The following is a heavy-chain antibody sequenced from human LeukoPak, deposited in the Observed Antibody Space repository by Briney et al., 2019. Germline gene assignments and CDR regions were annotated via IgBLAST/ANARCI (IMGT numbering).Heavy chain of an antibody. CDR1: GFTFSSYE. V-gene: IGHV3-48*03. CDR3: ARELKQVSWGDY. CDR2: ISKSGSEI. D-gene: IGHD3-16*01. J-gene: IGHJ4*02. Sequence: GGSLRLSCAASGFTFSSYEMNWVRQAPGKGLEWVSYISKSGSEIYYADSVKGRFTISRDNARNSLYLQMNSLRDEDTAMYYCARELKQVSWGDYWGPGTLVTVSS.